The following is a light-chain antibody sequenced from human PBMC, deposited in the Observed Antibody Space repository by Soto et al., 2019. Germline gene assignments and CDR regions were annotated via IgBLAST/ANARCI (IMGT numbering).Light chain of an antibody. V-gene: IGLV2-23*01. CDR2: EAS. CDR3: CSYTSTTVV. CDR1: SSDVGTYNL. J-gene: IGLJ2*01. Sequence: QSVLTQPASVSGSPGQSITISCTGTSSDVGTYNLFSWYQHHPGKAPKLMIFEASKRPSGVSIRFSGSKSGNTASLTISGLQAEDEADYYCCSYTSTTVVFGGGTQLTVL.